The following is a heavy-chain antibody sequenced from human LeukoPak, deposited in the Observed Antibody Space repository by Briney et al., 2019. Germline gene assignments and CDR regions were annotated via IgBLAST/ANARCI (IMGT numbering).Heavy chain of an antibody. CDR3: TRVSHCSGGTYSYGMDV. V-gene: IGHV3-49*04. Sequence: GGSLRLSCTTSGFTFGDDGMSWVRQAPGKGLEWVGFITRKAYGGTTEYAASVKGRFTISRDESKSIAYLQMNSLKTEDSAVYYCTRVSHCSGGTYSYGMDVWGQGTTVTVSS. D-gene: IGHD2-15*01. CDR1: GFTFGDDG. CDR2: ITRKAYGGTT. J-gene: IGHJ6*02.